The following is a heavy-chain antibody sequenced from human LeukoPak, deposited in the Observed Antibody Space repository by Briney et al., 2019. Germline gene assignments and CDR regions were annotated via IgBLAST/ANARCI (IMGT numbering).Heavy chain of an antibody. CDR2: IYTSGST. CDR3: ARDVRYCSSTSCSNWFDP. V-gene: IGHV4-4*07. D-gene: IGHD2-2*01. CDR1: GGSISSYY. J-gene: IGHJ5*02. Sequence: SETLSLTCTVSGGSISSYYWSWIRQPAGKGLEWIGRIYTSGSTNYNPSLKSRVTMSVGTSKNQFSLKLSSVTAADTAVYYCARDVRYCSSTSCSNWFDPWGQGTLVTVSS.